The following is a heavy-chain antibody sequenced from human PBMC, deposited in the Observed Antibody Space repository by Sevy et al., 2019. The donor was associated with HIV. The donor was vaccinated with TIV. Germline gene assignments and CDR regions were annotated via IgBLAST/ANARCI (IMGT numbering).Heavy chain of an antibody. CDR1: GFTFSSYK. CDR2: ISGSGSTI. J-gene: IGHJ4*02. V-gene: IGHV3-48*03. Sequence: GGSLRLSCAASGFTFSSYKMNWVRQAPGKGLEWVSYISGSGSTIYYAHSVKGRFTISRDNAKNSLYLQMNSLRAEDTAVYYCARNGRGIAVAGTGPIFDYWGQGTLVTVSS. D-gene: IGHD6-19*01. CDR3: ARNGRGIAVAGTGPIFDY.